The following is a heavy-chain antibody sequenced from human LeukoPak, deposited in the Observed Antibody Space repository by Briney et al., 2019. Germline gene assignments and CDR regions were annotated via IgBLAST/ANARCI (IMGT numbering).Heavy chain of an antibody. V-gene: IGHV4-39*01. CDR2: IYYSGST. D-gene: IGHD2-2*01. CDR3: ARRGYCSSTSCDEYWLDP. Sequence: SETLSLTCTVSGGSISSSSDYWGWIRQPPGKGLEWIGIIYYSGSTYYNPSLKSRLTISVDTPKNQFSLKLSSVTATDTAVYYCARRGYCSSTSCDEYWLDPWGQRTLVTVSS. CDR1: GGSISSSSDY. J-gene: IGHJ5*02.